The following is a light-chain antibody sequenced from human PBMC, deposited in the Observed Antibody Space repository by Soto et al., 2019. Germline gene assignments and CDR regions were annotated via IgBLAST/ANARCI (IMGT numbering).Light chain of an antibody. CDR1: SSNIGSNT. CDR3: ATWDDRLSGYV. CDR2: SNN. J-gene: IGLJ1*01. Sequence: QSVLTQPPSASGTPGQSVTVSCSGSSSNIGSNTVTWYQQLPGTPPILLLYSNNLRSSGVPEGFSGSSPGTSASLAISGLKSEDENDYYGATWDDRLSGYVFGSGTKLTVL. V-gene: IGLV1-44*01.